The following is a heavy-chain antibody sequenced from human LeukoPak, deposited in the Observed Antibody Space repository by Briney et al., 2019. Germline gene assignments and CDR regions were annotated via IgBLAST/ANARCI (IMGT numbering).Heavy chain of an antibody. V-gene: IGHV1-2*02. CDR1: GYTFTSYY. Sequence: ASVKVSCKASGYTFTSYYMHWVRQAPGQGLEWMGCINPASGGTNYAQKFQGRVTMTRDTSITTGYMELNSLRSDDTAVYYCARTGIAGRPEHWGQGTLVTVSS. D-gene: IGHD6-6*01. J-gene: IGHJ4*02. CDR3: ARTGIAGRPEH. CDR2: INPASGGT.